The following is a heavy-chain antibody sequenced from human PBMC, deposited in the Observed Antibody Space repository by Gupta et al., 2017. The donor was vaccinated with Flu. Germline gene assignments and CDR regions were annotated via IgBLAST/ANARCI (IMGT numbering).Heavy chain of an antibody. CDR2: IHSDGSET. V-gene: IGHV3-74*01. D-gene: IGHD3-10*01. J-gene: IGHJ4*02. Sequence: SGFTFSPYWMHWVRQAPGKGLVWVSEIHSDGSETNYADSVKGRFTVSRDNAKNTLYLQMNSLRAEDTAVYYCVRDNYGVDYWGQGTLVTVSS. CDR3: VRDNYGVDY. CDR1: GFTFSPYW.